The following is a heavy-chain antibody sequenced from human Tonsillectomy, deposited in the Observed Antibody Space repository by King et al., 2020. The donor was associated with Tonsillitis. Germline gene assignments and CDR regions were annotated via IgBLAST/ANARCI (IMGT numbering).Heavy chain of an antibody. CDR2: INPNSGGT. V-gene: IGHV1-2*02. J-gene: IGHJ4*02. CDR3: ASFLTGEGY. Sequence: QLVQSGSEVKKPGASVKDSCKAPGYTFTGYFMYWGRQAPGQGLVWMGGINPNSGGTNYAQKFQGRVTMTRDTSISKAYMELSRLRSDDTAVYYCASFLTGEGYWGQGTLVTVSS. D-gene: IGHD7-27*01. CDR1: GYTFTGYF.